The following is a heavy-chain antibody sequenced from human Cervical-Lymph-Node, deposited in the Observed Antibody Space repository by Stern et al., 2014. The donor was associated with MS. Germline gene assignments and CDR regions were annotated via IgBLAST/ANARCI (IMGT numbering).Heavy chain of an antibody. CDR2: ISLDGSSK. Sequence: QVQLVESGGGVVQPGRSLRLSCAASGFTFSTYAMHWVRQAPGKGLEWLAVISLDGSSKYQADSVKGRFTIARDNSENTLYLQMNSLRADDTAVYYCARSKAYCGGDCYWGGGDFSYGMDVWGQGTTVTVSS. D-gene: IGHD2-21*02. CDR1: GFTFSTYA. CDR3: ARSKAYCGGDCYWGGGDFSYGMDV. J-gene: IGHJ6*02. V-gene: IGHV3-30-3*01.